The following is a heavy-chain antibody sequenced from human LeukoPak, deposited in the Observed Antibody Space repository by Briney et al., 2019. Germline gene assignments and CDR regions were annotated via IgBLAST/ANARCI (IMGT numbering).Heavy chain of an antibody. CDR3: ARVGYCSHGSCLRLDWYFDL. V-gene: IGHV4-59*01. J-gene: IGHJ2*01. CDR2: IYYSGTT. CDR1: GASISSYY. D-gene: IGHD2-15*01. Sequence: PSETLSLTCTVSGASISSYYWSWIRQPPGKGLEWIGYIYYSGTTNYNPSLKSRVTMSLGTSKNQFSLKLSSATAADTAVYYCARVGYCSHGSCLRLDWYFDLWGRGTLVTVSS.